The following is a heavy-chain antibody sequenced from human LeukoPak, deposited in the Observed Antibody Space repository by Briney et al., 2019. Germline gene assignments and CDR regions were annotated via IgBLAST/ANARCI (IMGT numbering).Heavy chain of an antibody. D-gene: IGHD6-19*01. CDR1: GYTFTSYD. CDR3: ASMRQQWLVLDI. CDR2: MNPNSGNT. V-gene: IGHV1-8*03. J-gene: IGHJ4*02. Sequence: GASVKVSCKASGYTFTSYDINWVRQATGQGLEWMGWMNPNSGNTGYAQKFQGRVTITRNTSISTAYMELSSLRSEDTAVYYCASMRQQWLVLDIWGQGTLVTVSS.